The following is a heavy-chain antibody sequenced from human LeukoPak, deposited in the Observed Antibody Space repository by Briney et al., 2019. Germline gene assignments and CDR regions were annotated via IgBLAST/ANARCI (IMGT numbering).Heavy chain of an antibody. CDR1: GGSISSSSYY. V-gene: IGHV4-39*07. Sequence: SETLSLTCTVSGGSISSSSYYWGWIRQPPGKGLEWIGSIYYSGSTYYNPSLKSRVTISVDTSKNQFSLKLSSVTAADTAVYYCARDGPSYCSGGSCSYYWGQGTLVTVSS. J-gene: IGHJ4*02. D-gene: IGHD2-15*01. CDR2: IYYSGST. CDR3: ARDGPSYCSGGSCSYY.